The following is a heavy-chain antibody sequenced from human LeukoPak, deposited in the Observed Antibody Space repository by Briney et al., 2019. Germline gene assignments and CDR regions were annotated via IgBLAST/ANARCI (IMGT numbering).Heavy chain of an antibody. CDR3: TRDGYSGYAY. CDR1: GFTFGDYA. CDR2: IRSKAYGGTT. J-gene: IGHJ4*02. Sequence: GGSLRLSCTASGFTFGDYAMSWVRQAPAKGLEWVGFIRSKAYGGTTEYAASVKGRFTISRDDSKSIAYLQMNSLKTEDTAVYYCTRDGYSGYAYWGQGTLVTVSS. V-gene: IGHV3-49*04. D-gene: IGHD5-12*01.